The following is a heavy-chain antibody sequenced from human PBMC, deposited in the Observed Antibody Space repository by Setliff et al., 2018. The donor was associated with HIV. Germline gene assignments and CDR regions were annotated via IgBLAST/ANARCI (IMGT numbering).Heavy chain of an antibody. Sequence: GASVKVSCKASGYTFTSYAMHWVRQAPGQRLEWMGWIDAGNGNTKYSQKFQGRVTITRDTSASTAYMELSSLRSEDTAVYYCASTFSSSWYPEDYYYYAMDVWGQGTTVTVSS. CDR1: GYTFTSYA. D-gene: IGHD6-13*01. CDR2: IDAGNGNT. CDR3: ASTFSSSWYPEDYYYYAMDV. V-gene: IGHV1-3*01. J-gene: IGHJ6*02.